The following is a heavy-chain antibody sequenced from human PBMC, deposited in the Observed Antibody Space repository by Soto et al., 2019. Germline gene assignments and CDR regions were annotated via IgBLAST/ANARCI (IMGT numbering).Heavy chain of an antibody. V-gene: IGHV3-74*01. CDR3: TRDPGTGYYDSSGYYYD. CDR1: GFTLSYYW. Sequence: EVQLVESGGGLVQPGGSLRLSCAASGFTLSYYWMHWVRQAPGKGLVWVSRINSDGSSATYADSVKGRFTISRDNAKNTLYLQMNRLIVEDTAVYYCTRDPGTGYYDSSGYYYDWGQGTLVTVSS. D-gene: IGHD3-22*01. CDR2: INSDGSSA. J-gene: IGHJ4*02.